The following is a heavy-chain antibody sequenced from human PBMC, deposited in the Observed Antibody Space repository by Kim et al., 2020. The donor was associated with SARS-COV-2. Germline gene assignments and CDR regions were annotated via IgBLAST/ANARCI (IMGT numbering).Heavy chain of an antibody. J-gene: IGHJ4*02. D-gene: IGHD6-13*01. CDR3: ATVRAAAGIDN. Sequence: TYYPDSVRGRFTISRDISRNTLYLQMNSLRAEDTAVYYCATVRAAAGIDNWGQGTLVTVSS. V-gene: IGHV3-53*01. CDR2: T.